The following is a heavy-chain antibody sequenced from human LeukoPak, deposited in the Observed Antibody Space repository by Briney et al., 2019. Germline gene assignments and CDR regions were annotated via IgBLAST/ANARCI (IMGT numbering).Heavy chain of an antibody. V-gene: IGHV3-11*01. CDR3: ARDQNLISSSWEFDY. CDR2: ISSSGSTI. CDR1: GFTFSDYY. Sequence: GGSLRLSCAASGFTFSDYYMSWIRQAPGKGLEWVSYISSSGSTIYYADSVKGRFTISRDNAKNSLYLQMNSLRAEDTAVYYCARDQNLISSSWEFDYWGQGTLVTVSS. J-gene: IGHJ4*02. D-gene: IGHD6-13*01.